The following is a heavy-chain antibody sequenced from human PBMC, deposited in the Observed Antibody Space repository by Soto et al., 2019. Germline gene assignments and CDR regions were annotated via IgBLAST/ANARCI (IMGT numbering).Heavy chain of an antibody. D-gene: IGHD6-13*01. V-gene: IGHV3-48*02. CDR3: ARDKGYNGMDV. Sequence: AGGSLRLSCAASGFTFNAYTMNWVRQAPGKGLEWVSSISLSGSTIYYRDSVKGRFTISRDNAKNSLYLQMNSLSDEDTATYYCARDKGYNGMDVWGQGTTVTVSS. CDR1: GFTFNAYT. J-gene: IGHJ6*02. CDR2: ISLSGSTI.